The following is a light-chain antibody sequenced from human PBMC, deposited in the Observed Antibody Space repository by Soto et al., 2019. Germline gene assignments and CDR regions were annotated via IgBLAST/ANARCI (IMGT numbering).Light chain of an antibody. CDR3: QQYNSWPPIT. CDR2: DAS. V-gene: IGKV3-15*01. CDR1: ESVSRN. J-gene: IGKJ5*01. Sequence: EVVMTPSPATLSVSPGERATLSCRASESVSRNLAWYQQKPGQAPRLLIYDASTRATGIPDRFSGGGSGTEFTLTISSLQSEDFVVYYCQQYNSWPPITFGQGTRLEIK.